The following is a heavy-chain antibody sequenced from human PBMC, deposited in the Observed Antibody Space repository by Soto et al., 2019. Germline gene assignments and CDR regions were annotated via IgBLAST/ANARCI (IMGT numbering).Heavy chain of an antibody. CDR1: GYTFNSYG. D-gene: IGHD2-15*01. CDR2: ISAYNGKT. V-gene: IGHV1-18*01. CDR3: ARRPRDMAPDL. Sequence: QVQLVQSGAEVKKPGASVKVSCEASGYTFNSYGITWVRQAPGQGLEWIGWISAYNGKTNYAQNLQGRVTMTTDTSTSTAHMDLRSLIFDDTAVYFCARRPRDMAPDLWGQGTLVPVSS. J-gene: IGHJ5*02.